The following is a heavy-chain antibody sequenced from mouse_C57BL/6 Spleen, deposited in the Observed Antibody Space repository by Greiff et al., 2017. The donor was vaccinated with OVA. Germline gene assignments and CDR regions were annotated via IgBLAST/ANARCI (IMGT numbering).Heavy chain of an antibody. D-gene: IGHD2-4*01. J-gene: IGHJ4*01. CDR2: IYPGSGNT. CDR3: AGSDGDYDGMDY. CDR1: GYTFTDYY. Sequence: VQLQESGAELVRPGASVKLSCKASGYTFTDYYINWVKQRPGQGLEWIARIYPGSGNTYYNEKFKGKATLTAEKSSSTAYMQLSSLTSEDSAVYFCAGSDGDYDGMDYWGQGTSVTVSA. V-gene: IGHV1-76*01.